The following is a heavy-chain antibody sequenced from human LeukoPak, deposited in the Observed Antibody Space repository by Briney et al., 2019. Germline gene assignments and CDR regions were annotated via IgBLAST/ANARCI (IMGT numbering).Heavy chain of an antibody. CDR2: ISYDGSNK. V-gene: IGHV3-30-3*01. J-gene: IGHJ6*02. D-gene: IGHD6-6*01. CDR1: GFTFRSYA. CDR3: AREPKLSSYYYGMDV. Sequence: GGSLRLSCAASGFTFRSYAMHWVRQAPGKGLEWVAVISYDGSNKYYADSVKGRFTISRDNSKNTLYLQMNSLRAEDTAVYYCAREPKLSSYYYGMDVWGQGTTVTVSS.